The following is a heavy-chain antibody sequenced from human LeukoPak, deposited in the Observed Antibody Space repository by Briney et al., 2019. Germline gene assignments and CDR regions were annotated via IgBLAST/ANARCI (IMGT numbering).Heavy chain of an antibody. D-gene: IGHD2-15*01. CDR2: IIPIFVTA. V-gene: IGHV1-69*06. CDR3: ARDPPRGYCSGGSCYSYYFDY. CDR1: RATFSTYA. Sequence: APVKVSCKASRATFSTYAISWVPQAPGHRLEWMGRIIPIFVTANYAQKFQGRVTITADKSTSTAYMELSSLRSEDTAVYYCARDPPRGYCSGGSCYSYYFDYWGQGTLVTVSS. J-gene: IGHJ4*02.